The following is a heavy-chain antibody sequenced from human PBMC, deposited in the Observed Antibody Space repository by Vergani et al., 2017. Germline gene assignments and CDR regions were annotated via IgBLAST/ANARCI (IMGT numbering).Heavy chain of an antibody. J-gene: IGHJ6*02. D-gene: IGHD6-19*01. CDR1: GFTFDDYT. CDR2: ISWDGGST. V-gene: IGHV3-43*01. CDR3: SKEISGLPEYYYYYYGMDV. Sequence: EVQLVESGGVVVQPGGSLRLSCAASGFTFDDYTMHWVRQAPGKGLEWVSLISWDGGSTYYADSVKGRFTISRDNSKNSLYLQMNSLRTEDTALYYCSKEISGLPEYYYYYYGMDVWGQGTTVTVSS.